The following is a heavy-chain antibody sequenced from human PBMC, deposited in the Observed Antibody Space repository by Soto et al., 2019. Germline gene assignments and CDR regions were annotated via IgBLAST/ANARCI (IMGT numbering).Heavy chain of an antibody. CDR2: ISGSGGST. CDR1: GFTFSSYA. V-gene: IGHV3-23*01. CDR3: ANLNYDILTGPFDY. Sequence: GGSLRLSCAASGFTFSSYAMSWVRQAPGKGLEWVSAISGSGGSTYYADSVKGRFTISRDNSKNTLYLQMNSLRAEDTAVYYCANLNYDILTGPFDYWGQGTLVTVSS. D-gene: IGHD3-9*01. J-gene: IGHJ4*02.